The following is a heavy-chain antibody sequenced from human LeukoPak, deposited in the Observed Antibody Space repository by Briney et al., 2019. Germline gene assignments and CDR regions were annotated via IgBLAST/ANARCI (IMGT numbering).Heavy chain of an antibody. CDR3: ARGTRTMVTATVTPFDY. D-gene: IGHD2-21*02. CDR1: GFTFSSYA. V-gene: IGHV3-30*04. CDR2: ISDDGSNK. J-gene: IGHJ4*02. Sequence: GRSLRLSCAASGFTFSSYAMHWVRQAPGKGLEWVAVISDDGSNKYYADSVKGRFTISRDNSKNTLYLQMNSLRAEDTAVYYCARGTRTMVTATVTPFDYWGQGTLVTVSS.